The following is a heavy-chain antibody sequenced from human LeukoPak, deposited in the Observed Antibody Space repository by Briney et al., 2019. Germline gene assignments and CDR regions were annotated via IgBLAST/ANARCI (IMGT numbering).Heavy chain of an antibody. V-gene: IGHV4-34*01. CDR2: INPSGST. D-gene: IGHD5-18*01. CDR3: ARGRMYTATFYYFDY. J-gene: IGHJ4*02. CDR1: GGSFSGYY. Sequence: SETMSLTCAVYGGSFSGYYWSWIRQPRGQGLEWIGEINPSGSTNYNPSLKSRVTISVDTSKNQFSLKRSSVTAADTAVYSCARGRMYTATFYYFDYWGQGTLVTVSS.